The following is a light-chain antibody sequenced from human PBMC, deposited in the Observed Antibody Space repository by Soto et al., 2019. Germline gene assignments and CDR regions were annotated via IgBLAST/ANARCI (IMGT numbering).Light chain of an antibody. V-gene: IGKV3-20*01. CDR1: QSVSTNY. CDR2: GAS. Sequence: EIVLTQSPGTLSLSPGERATLSCRASQSVSTNYLACYQRKPGQAPRLLIYGASSRATDIPNRFSGSGSGTDFTLTITRLKAEDFAVYYCQQYSSSPPTFGQGTKVEIK. J-gene: IGKJ1*01. CDR3: QQYSSSPPT.